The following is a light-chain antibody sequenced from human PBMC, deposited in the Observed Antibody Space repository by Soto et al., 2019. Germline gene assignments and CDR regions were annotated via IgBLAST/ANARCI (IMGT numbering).Light chain of an antibody. CDR1: QSVGSD. V-gene: IGKV3-15*01. CDR2: DVS. J-gene: IGKJ4*01. Sequence: EIVMTQSPVTLSVSPGERATLSCRASQSVGSDLAWYQQKPGRTPSLLIYDVSTRATGIPARFSGSGSGTEFTLTISSLQSEDFAVYYGQQYNSWPLTFGGGTKVEIK. CDR3: QQYNSWPLT.